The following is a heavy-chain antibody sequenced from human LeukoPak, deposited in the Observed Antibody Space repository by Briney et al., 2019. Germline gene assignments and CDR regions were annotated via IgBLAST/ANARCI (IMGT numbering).Heavy chain of an antibody. J-gene: IGHJ4*02. CDR2: IISSGGVT. Sequence: GGSLRLSCAASGFAFSSYAMSWVREAPGKGLEWVSSIISSGGVTYYADSVKGRFTISRDNSKNTVYPQMDSLRAEDSAVYYCAKNGGYSYGLYYFDYWGQGTLVTVSS. D-gene: IGHD5-18*01. CDR1: GFAFSSYA. CDR3: AKNGGYSYGLYYFDY. V-gene: IGHV3-23*01.